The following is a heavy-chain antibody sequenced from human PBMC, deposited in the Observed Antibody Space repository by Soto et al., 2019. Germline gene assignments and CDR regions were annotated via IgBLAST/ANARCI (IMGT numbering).Heavy chain of an antibody. CDR1: GGTFSSYA. D-gene: IGHD6-13*01. J-gene: IGHJ6*02. Sequence: ASVKVSCKASGGTFSSYAISWVRQAPGQGLEWMGGIIPIFGTANYAQKFQGRVTITADESTSTAYMELSSLRSEDMAVYYCARDPWSSSSYYYGMDVWGQGTTVTVSS. CDR2: IIPIFGTA. CDR3: ARDPWSSSSYYYGMDV. V-gene: IGHV1-69*13.